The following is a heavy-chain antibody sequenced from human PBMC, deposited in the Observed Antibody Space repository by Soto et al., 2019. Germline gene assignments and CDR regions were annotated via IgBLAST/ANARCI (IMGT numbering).Heavy chain of an antibody. V-gene: IGHV3-33*01. CDR3: ARVGYECWSGYSGGLDY. CDR2: IWYDGSNK. D-gene: IGHD3-3*01. Sequence: QVQLVESGGGVVQPGRSLRLSCAASGFTFSSYGMHWVRQAPGKGLEWVAVIWYDGSNKYYADSVKGRFTISRDNSKNTLYLQMNSLRAEDTAVYYCARVGYECWSGYSGGLDYWGQGTLVTVSS. CDR1: GFTFSSYG. J-gene: IGHJ4*02.